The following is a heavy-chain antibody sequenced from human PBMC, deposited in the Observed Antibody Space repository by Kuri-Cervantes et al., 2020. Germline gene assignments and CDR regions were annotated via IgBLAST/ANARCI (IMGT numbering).Heavy chain of an antibody. CDR2: ISAYNGNT. CDR1: GYTFTSYG. D-gene: IGHD6-19*01. V-gene: IGHV1-18*01. Sequence: ASVKVSCKASGYTFTSYGISWVRQAPGQGLEWMGWISAYNGNTNYAQKLQGRVTMTTDTSTSTAYMELRSLRSDDTAVYYCARDLPIAVAAHWFDPWGQGTLVTVSS. CDR3: ARDLPIAVAAHWFDP. J-gene: IGHJ5*02.